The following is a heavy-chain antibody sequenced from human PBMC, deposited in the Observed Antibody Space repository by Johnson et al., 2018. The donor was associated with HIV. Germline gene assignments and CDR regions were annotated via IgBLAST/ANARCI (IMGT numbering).Heavy chain of an antibody. CDR2: IYSGGST. Sequence: EKLVESGGGLVQPGGSLRLSCATSGFTVSNNYMSWVRQAPGKGLEWVSLIYSGGSTYYADSMKGRFTISRDNSKNTLYLQMNSLRAEDTAVYYCARDVAANMILVGGAYYAFDIWGQGTMVTVSS. J-gene: IGHJ3*02. V-gene: IGHV3-66*01. CDR3: ARDVAANMILVGGAYYAFDI. D-gene: IGHD3-22*01. CDR1: GFTVSNNY.